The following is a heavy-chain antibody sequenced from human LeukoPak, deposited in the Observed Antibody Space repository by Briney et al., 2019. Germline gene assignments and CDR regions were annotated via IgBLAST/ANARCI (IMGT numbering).Heavy chain of an antibody. D-gene: IGHD2-2*01. Sequence: QPGVSLRLSCAASGFTFSTYWMSWVRQDPGKGLEWVANIKQDGSDKYYVDSVKGRFTISRDNAKNSLFLQMNSLRAEDTAVYYCARVRCSSNSCFPDYWGQGTLVTVSS. CDR1: GFTFSTYW. CDR3: ARVRCSSNSCFPDY. CDR2: IKQDGSDK. V-gene: IGHV3-7*01. J-gene: IGHJ4*02.